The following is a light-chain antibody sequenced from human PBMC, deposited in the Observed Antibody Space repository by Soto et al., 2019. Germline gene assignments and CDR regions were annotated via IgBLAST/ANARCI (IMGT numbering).Light chain of an antibody. Sequence: QAVVTQEPSFSVSPGRTVTLTYGLTSGSVSTSYYPSCYQQTPGQAPRTLIYNTNTRSSGVPDRFSGSILGNKAALTITGAQADDESDYYCVLYMGSGLWVFGGGTKLTVL. V-gene: IGLV8-61*01. J-gene: IGLJ3*02. CDR2: NTN. CDR3: VLYMGSGLWV. CDR1: SGSVSTSYY.